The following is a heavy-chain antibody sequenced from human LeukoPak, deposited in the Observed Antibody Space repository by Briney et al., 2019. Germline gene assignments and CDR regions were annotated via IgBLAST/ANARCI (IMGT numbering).Heavy chain of an antibody. CDR1: GGSISSSNW. Sequence: PSETLSLTCAVSGGSISSSNWWSWVRQPPGKGLEWIGEIYHSGSTNYNPSLKSRVTISVDKSKNQFSLKLSSVTAADTAVYYCAREGPNCSGGSCYTNWFDPWGQGTLVTVSS. CDR3: AREGPNCSGGSCYTNWFDP. J-gene: IGHJ5*02. D-gene: IGHD2-15*01. CDR2: IYHSGST. V-gene: IGHV4-4*02.